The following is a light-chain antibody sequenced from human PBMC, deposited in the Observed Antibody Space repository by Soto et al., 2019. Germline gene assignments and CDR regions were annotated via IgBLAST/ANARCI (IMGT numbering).Light chain of an antibody. CDR2: DVS. V-gene: IGLV2-11*01. J-gene: IGLJ1*01. CDR3: CSYAGSYTLA. CDR1: SSDVGGYNY. Sequence: QSALTQPRSVSGSPGQSVTISCTGTSSDVGGYNYVSWYQQHPGKAPKLMIYDVSKRPSGVPDRFSGSKSGNTASLTISGLQAEDEADYYCCSYAGSYTLAFGTGTKVTV.